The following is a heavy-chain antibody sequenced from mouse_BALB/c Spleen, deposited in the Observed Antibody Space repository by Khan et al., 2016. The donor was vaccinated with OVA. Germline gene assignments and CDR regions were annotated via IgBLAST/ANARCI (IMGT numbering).Heavy chain of an antibody. CDR3: APVGNYYVSFAY. D-gene: IGHD1-1*01. CDR1: GYTFTSYV. CDR2: IYPFNDDT. V-gene: IGHV1S136*01. J-gene: IGHJ3*01. Sequence: EVELVESGPELVKPGASVKMSCKASGYTFTSYVMHWVKQKPGLGLEWIGYIYPFNDDTKYNENFKGKATLTSDKSSSTAYMELSSLTSEDSAVYYGAPVGNYYVSFAYWGQGTLVTVSA.